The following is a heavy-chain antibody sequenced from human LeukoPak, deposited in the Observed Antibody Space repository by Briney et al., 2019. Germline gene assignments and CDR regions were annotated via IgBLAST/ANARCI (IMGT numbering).Heavy chain of an antibody. Sequence: GGSLRLSCTASGFLFSPYAMGWVRQAPGKGLEWVSSISGSGVTIYYADSVKGRFTISRDNAKNSLYLQINSLSAEDTAVYYCARDYGGSDFDYWGQGTLVTVSS. V-gene: IGHV3-48*04. D-gene: IGHD3-16*01. CDR1: GFLFSPYA. CDR2: ISGSGVTI. J-gene: IGHJ4*02. CDR3: ARDYGGSDFDY.